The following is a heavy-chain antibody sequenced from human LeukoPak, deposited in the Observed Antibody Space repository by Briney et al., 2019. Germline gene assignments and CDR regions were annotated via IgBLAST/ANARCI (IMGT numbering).Heavy chain of an antibody. CDR3: ARERTTIVSGTTIGAY. CDR2: ITGSGDTI. CDR1: GFTFSSYA. D-gene: IGHD2/OR15-2a*01. J-gene: IGHJ4*02. V-gene: IGHV3-48*03. Sequence: GGSLRLSCAAPGFTFSSYAMSWVRQAPGKGLEWISYITGSGDTIYYADSVKGRFTISRDNAKNSLFLQMNSLTADDTAVYYCARERTTIVSGTTIGAYWGQGTLVTVSS.